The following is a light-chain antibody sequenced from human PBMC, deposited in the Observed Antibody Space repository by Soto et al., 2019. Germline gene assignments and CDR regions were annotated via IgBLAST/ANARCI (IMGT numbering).Light chain of an antibody. J-gene: IGLJ1*01. CDR2: GNT. CDR1: SSNIGAGYD. CDR3: QSYDSTLSARYV. V-gene: IGLV1-40*01. Sequence: QSVLPQXPSVSGAPGQRVTISCTGSSSNIGAGYDVHWYQQRPGTAPKLLIFGNTNRPSGVPDRFSGSKSGTSASLAITGLQAEDEGDYYCQSYDSTLSARYVFGTGTKVTVL.